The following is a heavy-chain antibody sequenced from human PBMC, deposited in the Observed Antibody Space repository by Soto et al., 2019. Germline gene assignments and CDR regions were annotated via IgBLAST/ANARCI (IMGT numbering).Heavy chain of an antibody. J-gene: IGHJ4*02. CDR3: ARGGQDFWSGPFDY. CDR1: GGSISNYS. CDR2: IDTSGST. Sequence: SETLSLTCTVSGGSISNYSCNWIRQPAGKGLEWIGRIDTSGSTNYNPSLKSRVTMSVDTSKQEFSLKLSSVTAADTALYYCARGGQDFWSGPFDYWGRGALVTVSS. D-gene: IGHD3-3*01. V-gene: IGHV4-4*07.